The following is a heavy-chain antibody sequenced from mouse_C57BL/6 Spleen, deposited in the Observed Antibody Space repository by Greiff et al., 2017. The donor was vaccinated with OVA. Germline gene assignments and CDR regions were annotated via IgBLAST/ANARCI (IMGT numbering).Heavy chain of an antibody. CDR2: INYDGSST. CDR3: ARDYDGGNYAMDY. J-gene: IGHJ4*01. CDR1: GFTFSDYY. D-gene: IGHD2-12*01. Sequence: EVQVVESEGGLVQPGSSMKLSCTASGFTFSDYYMAWVRQVPEKGLEWVANINYDGSSTYYLDSLKSRFIISRDNAKNILYLQMSSLKSEDTATYYCARDYDGGNYAMDYWGQGTSVTVSS. V-gene: IGHV5-16*01.